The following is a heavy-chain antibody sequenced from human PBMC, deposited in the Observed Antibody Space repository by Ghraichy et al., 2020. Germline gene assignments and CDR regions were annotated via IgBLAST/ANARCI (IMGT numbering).Heavy chain of an antibody. CDR3: ARGHMVRGVTYWFDP. V-gene: IGHV4-34*01. CDR1: GGSFSGYY. D-gene: IGHD3-10*01. J-gene: IGHJ5*02. CDR2: INHSGST. Sequence: SETLSLTCAVYGGSFSGYYWSWIRQPPGKGLEWIGEINHSGSTNYNPSLKSRVTISVDTSKNQFSLKLSSVTAADTAVYYCARGHMVRGVTYWFDPWGQGTLVTVSS.